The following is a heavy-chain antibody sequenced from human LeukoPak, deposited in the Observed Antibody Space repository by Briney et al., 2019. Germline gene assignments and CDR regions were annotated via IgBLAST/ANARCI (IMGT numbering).Heavy chain of an antibody. CDR3: ARGGSRFLEWLLYDY. Sequence: GGSLRLSCAASGFTFSSHAMHWVRQAPGKGLEYVSAISSTGGSTYYANSVKGRFTISRDNSKNTLYLQMGSLRAEDMAVYYCARGGSRFLEWLLYDYWGQGTLVTVSS. J-gene: IGHJ4*02. CDR1: GFTFSSHA. CDR2: ISSTGGST. V-gene: IGHV3-64*01. D-gene: IGHD3-3*01.